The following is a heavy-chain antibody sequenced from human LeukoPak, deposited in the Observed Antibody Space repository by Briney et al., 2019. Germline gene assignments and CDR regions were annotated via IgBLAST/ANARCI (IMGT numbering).Heavy chain of an antibody. CDR1: GGSINSGSNY. Sequence: SETLSLTCTASGGSINSGSNYWSWIRQPPGKGLEWIGYIYYSGSTNYNPSLKSRVTISVDTSKNQFSLKLSSVTAADTAVYYCARVSFSSWFDPWGQGTLVTVSS. CDR3: ARVSFSSWFDP. J-gene: IGHJ5*02. CDR2: IYYSGST. V-gene: IGHV4-61*01.